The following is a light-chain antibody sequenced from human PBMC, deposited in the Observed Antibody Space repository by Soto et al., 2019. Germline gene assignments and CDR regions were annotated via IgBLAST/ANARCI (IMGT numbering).Light chain of an antibody. V-gene: IGKV1-39*01. CDR3: QQSYSLPYT. CDR2: AAS. Sequence: DIQMTQSPSSPSASVGDRVTITCRPSQSIDNFLNWYQQKPGKAPNLLIYAASSLQSGVSSRFSGSGSGTDFTLTISSLQPEDSATYYCQQSYSLPYTFGQGTKVDIK. CDR1: QSIDNF. J-gene: IGKJ2*01.